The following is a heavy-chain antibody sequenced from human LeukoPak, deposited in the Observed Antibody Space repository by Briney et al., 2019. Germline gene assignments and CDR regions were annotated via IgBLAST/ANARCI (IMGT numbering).Heavy chain of an antibody. D-gene: IGHD2-2*01. Sequence: ASVKVSCKASGYTFTSYGISWVRQAPGQGLEWMGWISAYNGDTNSAQKFQGRVTMTRDTSISTAYMELSRLRSDDTAVYYCAREADIIVVPAAHLDYWGQGTLVTVSS. CDR3: AREADIIVVPAAHLDY. V-gene: IGHV1-18*01. CDR2: ISAYNGDT. CDR1: GYTFTSYG. J-gene: IGHJ4*02.